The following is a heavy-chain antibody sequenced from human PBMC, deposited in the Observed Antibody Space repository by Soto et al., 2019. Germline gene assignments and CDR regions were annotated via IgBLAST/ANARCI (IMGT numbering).Heavy chain of an antibody. Sequence: GASVKSSCKASGFSFTGYYIHWLRQAPGQGLEWMGWINAHSGATEYAQKFQGRVTLTRDTSIATAYLTLTSLTSDDTALYYCAKDLTRQLTYWLDPWGQGTQVTVSS. CDR3: AKDLTRQLTYWLDP. CDR1: GFSFTGYY. D-gene: IGHD6-6*01. J-gene: IGHJ5*02. V-gene: IGHV1-2*02. CDR2: INAHSGAT.